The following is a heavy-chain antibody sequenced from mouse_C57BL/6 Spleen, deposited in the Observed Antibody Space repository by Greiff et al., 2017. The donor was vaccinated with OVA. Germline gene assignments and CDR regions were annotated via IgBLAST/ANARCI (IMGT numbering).Heavy chain of an antibody. CDR1: GYTFTSYW. CDR3: TRGDGNCGFFAY. V-gene: IGHV1-5*01. CDR2: IYPGNSDT. D-gene: IGHD2-1*01. Sequence: EVQLQQSGTVLARPGASVKMSCKTSGYTFTSYWMHWVKQRPGQGLEWIGAIYPGNSDTSYNQKFKGKAKLTAVTSASTAYMELSSLTNEDSAVYYCTRGDGNCGFFAYWGQGTLVTVSA. J-gene: IGHJ3*01.